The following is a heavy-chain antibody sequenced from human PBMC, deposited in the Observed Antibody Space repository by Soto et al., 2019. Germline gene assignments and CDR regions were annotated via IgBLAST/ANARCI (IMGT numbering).Heavy chain of an antibody. J-gene: IGHJ6*02. Sequence: PGESLKISCKGSGYSFTSYWIGWVRQMPGKGLEWMGIIYPGDSDTRYSPSFQGQVTISADKSISTAYLQWSSLKASDTAMYYCARPTWGYCSGGSCQNLDYYGMDVWGQGTTVTVSS. CDR1: GYSFTSYW. CDR3: ARPTWGYCSGGSCQNLDYYGMDV. V-gene: IGHV5-51*01. D-gene: IGHD2-15*01. CDR2: IYPGDSDT.